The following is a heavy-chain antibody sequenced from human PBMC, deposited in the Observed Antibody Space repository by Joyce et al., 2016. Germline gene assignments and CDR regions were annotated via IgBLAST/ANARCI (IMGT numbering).Heavy chain of an antibody. CDR3: ARGGTSGFADS. Sequence: EVQLVESGGGLVQPGGSLSLSGVGSGFTFSNYWMHWVRQGPGKGMEWVSRIKTDGSYTNHADSVKDRLTISRDNTNNTLYLQINSLRVEDTAVYFCARGGTSGFADSWGLGTLVTVSS. CDR1: GFTFSNYW. D-gene: IGHD2-2*01. J-gene: IGHJ4*02. CDR2: IKTDGSYT. V-gene: IGHV3-74*01.